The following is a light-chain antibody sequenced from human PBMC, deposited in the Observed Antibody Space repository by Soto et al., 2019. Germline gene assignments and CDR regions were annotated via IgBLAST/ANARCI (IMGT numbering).Light chain of an antibody. Sequence: DIQMTQSPSSLSASVGDRVTITCQASHDINYYLSWHQQKPGKAPKLLIYDASSLETGVPSRFSGSRSGTRFTFTINSLQREDVATYYCQQYDSFPLTFGGGTKVEIK. CDR1: HDINYY. CDR2: DAS. CDR3: QQYDSFPLT. V-gene: IGKV1-33*01. J-gene: IGKJ4*01.